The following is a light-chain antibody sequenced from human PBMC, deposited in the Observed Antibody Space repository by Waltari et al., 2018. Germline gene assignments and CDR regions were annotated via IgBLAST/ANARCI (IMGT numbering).Light chain of an antibody. V-gene: IGLV2-11*01. Sequence: QAALTQPRSVSGSPGQSVTISCTAPSRDVGGYHYVSWFQQHPGKFPKPLIYDARERPSDVPDRFSGSKSANTASLTICGLQNEDEADYYCCSFAGSYTFVSGTGTRVTVL. CDR2: DAR. CDR1: SRDVGGYHY. J-gene: IGLJ1*01. CDR3: CSFAGSYTFV.